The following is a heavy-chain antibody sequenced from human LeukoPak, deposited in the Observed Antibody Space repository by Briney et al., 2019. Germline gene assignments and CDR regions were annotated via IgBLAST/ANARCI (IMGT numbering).Heavy chain of an antibody. CDR2: ISHDGSNK. CDR1: GFTFSNYG. Sequence: GGSLRLSCAASGFTFSNYGMHWVRQAPGKGLEWVAVISHDGSNKYYVDSVKGRFTISRDNSKNTLYLQMNSLRTEDTAVYYCAKGCSGSTTCYLIDYWGQGTLVTVSS. J-gene: IGHJ4*02. V-gene: IGHV3-30*18. CDR3: AKGCSGSTTCYLIDY. D-gene: IGHD2-2*01.